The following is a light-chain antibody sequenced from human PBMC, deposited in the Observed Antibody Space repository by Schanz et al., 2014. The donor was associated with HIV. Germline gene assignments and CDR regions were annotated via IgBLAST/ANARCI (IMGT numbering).Light chain of an antibody. CDR3: QQFHTYPYT. CDR1: QAINNY. V-gene: IGKV1-16*01. Sequence: DIQMTQSPSSLSASVGDRVTITCRASQAINNYLAWYQQRPGKVPNLLVYGASSLQSGVSSRFSGSGSGTEFTLTISGLLPDDFATYFCQQFHTYPYTFGQGTKLEIK. CDR2: GAS. J-gene: IGKJ2*01.